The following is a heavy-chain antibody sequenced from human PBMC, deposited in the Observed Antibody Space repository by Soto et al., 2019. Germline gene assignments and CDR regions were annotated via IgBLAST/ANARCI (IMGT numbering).Heavy chain of an antibody. D-gene: IGHD6-6*01. J-gene: IGHJ3*02. CDR1: GYSITSYW. CDR3: ARRHIAAGLRFDI. V-gene: IGHV5-51*01. Sequence: GESLKISCKGSGYSITSYWIDWVRQMPGKGLEFMGIIYPGDSDTRYSPSFQVQVTISAHKPITTAYLQWSRLKASDTAMYYCARRHIAAGLRFDIWGQGTMVTVSS. CDR2: IYPGDSDT.